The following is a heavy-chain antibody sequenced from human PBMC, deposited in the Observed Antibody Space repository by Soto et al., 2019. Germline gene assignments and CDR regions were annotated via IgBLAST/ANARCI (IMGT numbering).Heavy chain of an antibody. CDR3: ARVLVVPPDQYMDV. J-gene: IGHJ6*02. V-gene: IGHV3-30-3*01. D-gene: IGHD2-2*01. CDR1: GFTFSSYA. CDR2: ISYDGSNK. Sequence: GGSLRLSCAASGFTFSSYAMHWVRQAPGKGLEWVAVISYDGSNKYYADSVKGRFTISRDNSKNTLYLQMNSLRAEDTAVYYCARVLVVPPDQYMDVWGQGTTVTVSS.